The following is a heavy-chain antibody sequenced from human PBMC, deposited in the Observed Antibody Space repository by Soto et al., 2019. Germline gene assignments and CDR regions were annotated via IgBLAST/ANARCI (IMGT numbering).Heavy chain of an antibody. CDR1: GGSLSSYY. J-gene: IGHJ4*02. CDR3: ARVKWFGESGFDY. D-gene: IGHD3-10*01. V-gene: IGHV4-59*01. Sequence: SETLSLTCTVAGGSLSSYYWSWIRQPPGKGLEWIGYIYYTGYTNYNPSLKSRVTISVDTSKNQFSLNVSSVTAADTAVYYCARVKWFGESGFDYWGQGTLVT. CDR2: IYYTGYT.